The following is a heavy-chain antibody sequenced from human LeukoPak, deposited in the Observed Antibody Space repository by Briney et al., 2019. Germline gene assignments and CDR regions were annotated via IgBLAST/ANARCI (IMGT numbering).Heavy chain of an antibody. CDR3: ARGLGPGSYIIDY. Sequence: GGSLRLSCAASGFTFSNYLLNWVRQAPGKGLEWLSYINNSSSAIFYADSVKGRFTISRDNAKSSLYLQMNSLRAGDTAVYYCARGLGPGSYIIDYWGQGTLVTGSS. D-gene: IGHD3-10*01. CDR2: INNSSSAI. CDR1: GFTFSNYL. J-gene: IGHJ4*02. V-gene: IGHV3-48*01.